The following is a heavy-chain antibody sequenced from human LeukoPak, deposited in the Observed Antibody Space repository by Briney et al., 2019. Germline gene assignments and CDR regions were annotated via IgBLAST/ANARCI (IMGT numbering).Heavy chain of an antibody. Sequence: GGSLRLSCAASGFTFSSYAMTWVRQAPGKGLEWVANIKNDGAVKNYVDSVKSRFTISRDNAKNSLYLQMNSLRAEDTAVYYCAKDSYSKGDFWGQGVLVTVSS. V-gene: IGHV3-7*01. CDR2: IKNDGAVK. J-gene: IGHJ4*02. CDR1: GFTFSSYA. D-gene: IGHD5-12*01. CDR3: AKDSYSKGDF.